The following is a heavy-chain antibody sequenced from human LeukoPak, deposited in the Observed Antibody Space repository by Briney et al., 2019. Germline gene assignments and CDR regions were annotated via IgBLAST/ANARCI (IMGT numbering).Heavy chain of an antibody. D-gene: IGHD2-2*01. Sequence: GGSLRLSCAASGFTFSSHGMNWVRQAPGKGLEWVSGISGSGGNTYYADSVKGRFTISRDNANSTLFLQMNSLRAEDTAVYYCARDRGSNNYFDQWGQGTLVTVSS. CDR1: GFTFSSHG. V-gene: IGHV3-23*01. J-gene: IGHJ4*02. CDR3: ARDRGSNNYFDQ. CDR2: ISGSGGNT.